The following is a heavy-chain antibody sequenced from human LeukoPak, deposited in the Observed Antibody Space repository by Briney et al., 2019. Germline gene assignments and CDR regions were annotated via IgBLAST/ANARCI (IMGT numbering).Heavy chain of an antibody. D-gene: IGHD1-14*01. V-gene: IGHV3-33*01. Sequence: GRSLRLSCAASGFPFSNFGMHWVRQAPGKGLEWVTLIWSNGSNKFYSDSLKGRFTVSRDNAKNMLYLQMDSLRAEDTAVYYCARDSPLDYWGQGTLVTVSS. CDR1: GFPFSNFG. CDR3: ARDSPLDY. CDR2: IWSNGSNK. J-gene: IGHJ4*02.